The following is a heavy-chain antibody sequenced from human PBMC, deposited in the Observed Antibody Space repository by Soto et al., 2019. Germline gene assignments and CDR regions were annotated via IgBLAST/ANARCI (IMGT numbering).Heavy chain of an antibody. Sequence: EVQLVESGGGLVQPGGSLRLSCAVSGFSFSSAWMIWIRQAPGKGLERVAIMNEDGSERYYVDSVKGRFTISRDNAKNALFLQMNSLRVEDTAVYFCARDRAYSRFDYWGQGSLVTVSS. J-gene: IGHJ4*02. CDR2: MNEDGSER. CDR3: ARDRAYSRFDY. V-gene: IGHV3-7*03. D-gene: IGHD4-4*01. CDR1: GFSFSSAW.